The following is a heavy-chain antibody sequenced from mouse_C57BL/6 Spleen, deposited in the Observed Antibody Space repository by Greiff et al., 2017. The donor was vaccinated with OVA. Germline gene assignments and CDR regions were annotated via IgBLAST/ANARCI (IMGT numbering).Heavy chain of an antibody. CDR3: ARYLLLSFDY. CDR1: GFTFTDYY. CDR2: IRNKANGYTT. V-gene: IGHV7-3*01. D-gene: IGHD1-1*01. J-gene: IGHJ2*01. Sequence: EVQLVESGGGLVQPGGSLSLSCAASGFTFTDYYMSWVRQPPGKALEWLGFIRNKANGYTTEYSASVKGRFTISRDNSQSILYLQMNALRAEDSATYYCARYLLLSFDYWGQGTTLTVSS.